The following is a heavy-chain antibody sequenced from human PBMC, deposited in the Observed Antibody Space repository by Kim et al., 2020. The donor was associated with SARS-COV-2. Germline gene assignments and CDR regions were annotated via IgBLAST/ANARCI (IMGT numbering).Heavy chain of an antibody. J-gene: IGHJ4*02. D-gene: IGHD3-16*01. Sequence: GGSLRLSCAASGFTFNNYARSWVRQAPGKGLEWVSSISNSGATTYYADSVKGRFTISRDNSKNTLYLQMNSLRAEDTAVYYCATYYYTLGRYFYWGQGTLVTVSS. CDR3: ATYYYTLGRYFY. CDR1: GFTFNNYA. CDR2: ISNSGATT. V-gene: IGHV3-23*01.